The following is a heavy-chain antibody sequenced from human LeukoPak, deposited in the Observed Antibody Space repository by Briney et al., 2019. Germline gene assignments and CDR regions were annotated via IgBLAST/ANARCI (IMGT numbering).Heavy chain of an antibody. J-gene: IGHJ4*02. CDR1: GGSFSGYY. V-gene: IGHV4-34*01. Sequence: PSETLSLTCAVYGGSFSGYYWSWIRQPPGKGLEWIGEINHSGSTNYNPSLKSRVTISVDTSKNQFSLKLSSVTAADTAVYYCARGRITTSRGLFYWGQGTLVTVSS. D-gene: IGHD3-3*01. CDR2: INHSGST. CDR3: ARGRITTSRGLFY.